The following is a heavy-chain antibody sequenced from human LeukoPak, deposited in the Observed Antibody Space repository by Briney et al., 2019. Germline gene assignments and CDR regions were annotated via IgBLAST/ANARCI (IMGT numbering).Heavy chain of an antibody. CDR2: IIPIFGTA. CDR1: GGTFSSYA. CDR3: VRVHGSGSYYNYFDY. Sequence: SVKVSCKASGGTFSSYAISWVRQAPGQGLEWMGGIIPIFGTANYAQKFQGRVTITADESTSTAYMELSSLRSEDTAVYYCVRVHGSGSYYNYFDYWGQGTLVTVSS. V-gene: IGHV1-69*13. J-gene: IGHJ4*02. D-gene: IGHD3-10*01.